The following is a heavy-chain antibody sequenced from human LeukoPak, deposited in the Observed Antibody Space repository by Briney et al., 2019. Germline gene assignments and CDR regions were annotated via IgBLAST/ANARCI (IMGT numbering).Heavy chain of an antibody. Sequence: VASVKVSCKVSGYTLTELSMHWVRQAPGKGLEWMGGFDPEDGETINAQKFQGRVTMTEDTSTDIAYMELSSLRSEDTAVYYCATGYCSSTSCYQWFDYWGQGTLVTVSS. D-gene: IGHD2-2*01. CDR2: FDPEDGET. CDR1: GYTLTELS. V-gene: IGHV1-24*01. J-gene: IGHJ4*02. CDR3: ATGYCSSTSCYQWFDY.